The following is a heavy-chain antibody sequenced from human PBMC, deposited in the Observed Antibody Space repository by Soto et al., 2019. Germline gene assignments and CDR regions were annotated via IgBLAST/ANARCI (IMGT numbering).Heavy chain of an antibody. CDR1: GFTFSSYG. J-gene: IGHJ3*02. V-gene: IGHV3-33*01. CDR3: ARGHSSRHAFDI. CDR2: IWYDGSNK. Sequence: QVQLVESGGGVVQPGRSLRLSCAASGFTFSSYGMHWVRQAPGKGLEWVAVIWYDGSNKYYADSVKGRFTISRDNSKNTLYLQMNSLRAEDTAVYYCARGHSSRHAFDIGGQGTMVTVSS. D-gene: IGHD6-13*01.